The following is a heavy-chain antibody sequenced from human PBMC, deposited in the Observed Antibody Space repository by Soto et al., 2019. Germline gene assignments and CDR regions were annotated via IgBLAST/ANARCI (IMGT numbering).Heavy chain of an antibody. J-gene: IGHJ4*02. Sequence: PXGSLRPSCAASGFTFSDYYMSWIRQAPGKGLEWVSYISSSGSTIYYADSVKGRFTISRDNAKNSLYLQMNSLRAEDTAVYYCARDPNYDILTGPYFDYWGQGTLVTVSS. V-gene: IGHV3-11*01. CDR3: ARDPNYDILTGPYFDY. CDR2: ISSSGSTI. D-gene: IGHD3-9*01. CDR1: GFTFSDYY.